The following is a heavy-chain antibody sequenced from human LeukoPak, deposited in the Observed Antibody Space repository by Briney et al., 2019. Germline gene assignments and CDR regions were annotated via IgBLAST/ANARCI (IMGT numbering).Heavy chain of an antibody. CDR3: AKDGDLASYYDSSGTFDI. CDR2: ISGSGGST. D-gene: IGHD3-22*01. Sequence: GGSLRLSCAASGFTFSSYAMSWVRQAPGKGLEWVSAISGSGGSTYYADSVKGRFTISRDNSKNTLYLQMNSLRAEDTAVYYCAKDGDLASYYDSSGTFDIWGQGTMVTVSS. J-gene: IGHJ3*02. CDR1: GFTFSSYA. V-gene: IGHV3-23*01.